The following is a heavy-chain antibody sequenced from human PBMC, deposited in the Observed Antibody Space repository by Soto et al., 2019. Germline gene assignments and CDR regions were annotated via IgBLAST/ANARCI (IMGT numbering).Heavy chain of an antibody. CDR1: GYTFTSYD. CDR2: MNPNSGNT. CDR3: ARGGYCSGGSCYSKEDRIYYYYYYMDV. J-gene: IGHJ6*03. D-gene: IGHD2-15*01. Sequence: EASVKVSCKASGYTFTSYDINWVRQATGQGLEWMGWMNPNSGNTGYAQKFQGRVTMTRNTSISTAYMELSSLRSEDTAVYYCARGGYCSGGSCYSKEDRIYYYYYYMDVWGKGTTVAVSS. V-gene: IGHV1-8*01.